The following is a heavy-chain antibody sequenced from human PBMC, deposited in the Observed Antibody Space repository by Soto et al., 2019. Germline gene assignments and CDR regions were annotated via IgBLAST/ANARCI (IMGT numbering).Heavy chain of an antibody. J-gene: IGHJ5*02. D-gene: IGHD3-9*01. CDR1: GGSISSGGYY. CDR3: ARGEKYYDILTGYYNNWFDP. Sequence: QVQLQESGPGLVKPSQTLSLTCTVSGGSISSGGYYWSWIRQHPGKGLEWIGYIYYSGSTYYNPSLKGRVTIAVDTSKNQFSLKLSSVTAADTAVYYCARGEKYYDILTGYYNNWFDPWGQGTLVTVSS. V-gene: IGHV4-31*03. CDR2: IYYSGST.